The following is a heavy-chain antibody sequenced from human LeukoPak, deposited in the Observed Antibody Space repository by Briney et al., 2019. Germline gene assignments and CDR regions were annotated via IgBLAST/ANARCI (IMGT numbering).Heavy chain of an antibody. Sequence: GGSLRLSCAASGFTFSSYAMHWVRQAPGKGLEYVSAISSNGGSTYYANSVKGRFTISRDNSKNTLYLQMGSLRAEDMAVYYCARGGLMVYAIDYFDYWGQGTLVTVSS. J-gene: IGHJ4*02. D-gene: IGHD2-8*01. CDR1: GFTFSSYA. V-gene: IGHV3-64*01. CDR2: ISSNGGST. CDR3: ARGGLMVYAIDYFDY.